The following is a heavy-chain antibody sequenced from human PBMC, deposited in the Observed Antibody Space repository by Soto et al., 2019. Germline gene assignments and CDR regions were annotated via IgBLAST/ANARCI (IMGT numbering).Heavy chain of an antibody. D-gene: IGHD3-22*01. J-gene: IGHJ4*02. V-gene: IGHV3-21*01. CDR1: GFTFSSYS. CDR3: ARMYDSSGYPFDY. CDR2: ISSSSSYI. Sequence: GGSLRLSCAASGFTFSSYSMNWVRQAPGKGLEWVSSISSSSSYIYYADSVKGRFTISRDNAKNSLYLQMNSLRAEDTAVYYCARMYDSSGYPFDYWGQGTLVTVSS.